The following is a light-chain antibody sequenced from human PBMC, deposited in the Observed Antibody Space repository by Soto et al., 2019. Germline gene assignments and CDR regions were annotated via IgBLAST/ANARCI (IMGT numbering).Light chain of an antibody. J-gene: IGKJ4*01. V-gene: IGKV3-15*01. Sequence: EIVTTQSPATLSVSPGETATLSCRASQSVTYNLAWYQQKPGQGPRLLIYGAFTRATGIPARFSGSGSGTEFTLTISSLQSEDFAVYYCQQYKNWPPLTFGGGTKVEIK. CDR3: QQYKNWPPLT. CDR2: GAF. CDR1: QSVTYN.